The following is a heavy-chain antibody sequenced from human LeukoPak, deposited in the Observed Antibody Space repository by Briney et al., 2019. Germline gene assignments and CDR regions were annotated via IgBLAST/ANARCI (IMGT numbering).Heavy chain of an antibody. D-gene: IGHD5-18*01. CDR2: ISAYNGNT. CDR3: ARNLDSYGTYYFDY. Sequence: ASVKVTCKASGYTFTIYGISWVRQAPGQGLEWMGWISAYNGNTNYAQKLQGRVTMTTDTSTSTAYMELRSLRSDDTAVYYCARNLDSYGTYYFDYWGQGTLVTVSS. V-gene: IGHV1-18*01. CDR1: GYTFTIYG. J-gene: IGHJ4*02.